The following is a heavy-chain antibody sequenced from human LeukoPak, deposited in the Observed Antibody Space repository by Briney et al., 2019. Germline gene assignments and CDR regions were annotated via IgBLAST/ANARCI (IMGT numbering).Heavy chain of an antibody. CDR1: GFTFSSYS. CDR2: ISSSSSTI. D-gene: IGHD3-22*01. J-gene: IGHJ4*02. V-gene: IGHV3-48*04. CDR3: VRTHGYYDTSGSFGY. Sequence: PGGSLRLSCAASGFTFSSYSMNWVRQAPGKGLEWVSYISSSSSTIYYADSVKGRFTISRDNAKNSLYLQMTSLRAEDTAVYYCVRTHGYYDTSGSFGYWGQGTVVTVSS.